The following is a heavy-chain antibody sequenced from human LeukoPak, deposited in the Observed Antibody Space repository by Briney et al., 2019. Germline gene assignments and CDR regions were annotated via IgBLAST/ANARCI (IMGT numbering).Heavy chain of an antibody. J-gene: IGHJ6*03. CDR2: IIPIFGTA. V-gene: IGHV1-69*06. CDR3: ARSGYGDYYYMDV. Sequence: SVKVSCKASGGTFSSYAISWVRQAPGQGLEWMGGIIPIFGTANYAQKFQGRVTITADKSTTTAYMELRSLRSDDTAVYYCARSGYGDYYYMDVWGKGTTVTVSS. CDR1: GGTFSSYA. D-gene: IGHD6-25*01.